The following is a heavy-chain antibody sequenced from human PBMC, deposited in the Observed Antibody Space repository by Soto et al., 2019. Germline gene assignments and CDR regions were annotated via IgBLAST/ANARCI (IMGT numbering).Heavy chain of an antibody. J-gene: IGHJ4*02. CDR2: IIPILGIA. Sequence: QVQLVQPGAEVKKPGSSVKVSCKASGGTFSSYTISWVRQAPGQGLEWMGRIIPILGIANYAQKFQGRVTITADKSTSTAYMELSSLRSEDTAVYYGARGGGIAALDYWGQGTLVTVSS. CDR1: GGTFSSYT. D-gene: IGHD6-13*01. CDR3: ARGGGIAALDY. V-gene: IGHV1-69*02.